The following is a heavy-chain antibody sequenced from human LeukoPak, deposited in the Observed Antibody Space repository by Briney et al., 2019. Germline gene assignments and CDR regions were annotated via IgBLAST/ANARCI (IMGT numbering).Heavy chain of an antibody. CDR2: ISYDGSNK. CDR3: LGGDFGH. CDR1: GFTFSCYA. Sequence: RGSLRLSCAASGFTFSCYALHWVRQAPGKGLEWVAIISYDGSNKYYADSVKGRFTISRDNSQNTVYLQMNSLRAEDTAAYYCLGGDFGHWGQGNPVTVSS. J-gene: IGHJ4*02. D-gene: IGHD2-21*02. V-gene: IGHV3-30-3*01.